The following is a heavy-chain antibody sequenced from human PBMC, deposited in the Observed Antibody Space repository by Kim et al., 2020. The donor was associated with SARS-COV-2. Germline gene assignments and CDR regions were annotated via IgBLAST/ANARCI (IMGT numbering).Heavy chain of an antibody. Sequence: ASVKVSCKASGYTFTGYYMHWVRQAPGQGLEWMGWINPNSGGTNYAQKFQGRVTMTRDTSISTAYMELSRLRSDDTAVYYCARQGRPPPSRRTGDHGVGGYGMDVWGQGTTVTVSS. CDR2: INPNSGGT. V-gene: IGHV1-2*02. D-gene: IGHD7-27*01. CDR1: GYTFTGYY. J-gene: IGHJ6*02. CDR3: ARQGRPPPSRRTGDHGVGGYGMDV.